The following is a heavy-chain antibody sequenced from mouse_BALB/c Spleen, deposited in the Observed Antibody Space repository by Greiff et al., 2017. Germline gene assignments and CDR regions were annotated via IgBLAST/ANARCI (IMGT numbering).Heavy chain of an antibody. J-gene: IGHJ4*01. CDR1: GFSLTSYG. CDR2: IWSGGSR. Sequence: VQLKESGPGLVQPSQSLSITCTVSGFSLTSYGVHWVRQSPGKGLEWLGVIWSGGSRDYNAAFISRLSISKDNSKSQVFLKMNSLQANDTAIYYCARKANEDAMEYWGQGTTVTVAA. V-gene: IGHV2-2*02. D-gene: IGHD1-1*01. CDR3: ARKANEDAMEY.